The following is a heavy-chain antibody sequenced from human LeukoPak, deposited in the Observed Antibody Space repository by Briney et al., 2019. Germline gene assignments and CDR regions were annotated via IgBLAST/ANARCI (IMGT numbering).Heavy chain of an antibody. V-gene: IGHV4-39*07. D-gene: IGHD6-13*01. CDR2: IYYSGST. CDR1: GGSINSSSYY. J-gene: IGHJ4*02. CDR3: AREYSSSWYRLFDY. Sequence: SETLSLTCTVSGGSINSSSYYWGWIRQPPGKGLEWIGSIYYSGSTYYNPSLKSRVTISVDTSKNQFSLKLSSVTAADTAVYYCAREYSSSWYRLFDYWGQGTLVTVSS.